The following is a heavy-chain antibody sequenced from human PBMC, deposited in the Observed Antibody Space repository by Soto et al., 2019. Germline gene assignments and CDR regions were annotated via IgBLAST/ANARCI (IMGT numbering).Heavy chain of an antibody. Sequence: PGESLTISCKGSGYTFTNYWIGWVRQMPGKGPEWMGIIYPGDSDTKYNPSFQGQVTTSADKSITTTYLQWSSLKASDTAIYYCAASIFYYGMDVWGQGTTVTVS. J-gene: IGHJ6*02. V-gene: IGHV5-51*01. CDR1: GYTFTNYW. CDR3: AASIFYYGMDV. CDR2: IYPGDSDT.